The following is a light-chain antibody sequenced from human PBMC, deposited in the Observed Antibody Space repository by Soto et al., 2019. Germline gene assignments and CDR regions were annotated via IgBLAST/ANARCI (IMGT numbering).Light chain of an antibody. V-gene: IGLV2-14*03. CDR3: NSYTSSSTYV. J-gene: IGLJ1*01. CDR1: SSDVGGFNY. CDR2: DVT. Sequence: QSALTQPASVSGSPGQTITISCTGTSSDVGGFNYVPWYQQHPGKAPKLMIYDVTNRPSGVSYLFSGSKSGNTASLTIAGLQADDEADYYCNSYTSSSTYVFGTGTKLTVL.